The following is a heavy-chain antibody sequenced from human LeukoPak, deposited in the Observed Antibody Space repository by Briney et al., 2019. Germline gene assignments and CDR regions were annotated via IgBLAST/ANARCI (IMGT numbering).Heavy chain of an antibody. J-gene: IGHJ2*01. D-gene: IGHD3-16*01. Sequence: SETLSLTCTVSVGSISSYYWNWVRQSSGRGLEWIAYISYSGSTNYNPSLKSRVTISVDTSKNQFSLKLSSVPAADTAVYYCARTPLGGSWYFALWGRGTLVTVSS. V-gene: IGHV4-59*01. CDR1: VGSISSYY. CDR3: ARTPLGGSWYFAL. CDR2: ISYSGST.